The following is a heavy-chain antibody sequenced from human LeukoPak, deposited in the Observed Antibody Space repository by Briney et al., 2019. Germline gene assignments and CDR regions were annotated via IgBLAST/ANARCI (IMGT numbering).Heavy chain of an antibody. V-gene: IGHV3-53*01. CDR2: IYSGGST. D-gene: IGHD3-16*01. CDR3: ARVGLRASGYIDY. CDR1: GFTFSSNY. Sequence: GGSLRLSCAASGFTFSSNYMSWVRQAPGKGLEWVSVIYSGGSTYYAESVKGRFTISRDYSRNTLYLQMNSLRVADTAVYYCARVGLRASGYIDYWGQGTLITVSS. J-gene: IGHJ4*02.